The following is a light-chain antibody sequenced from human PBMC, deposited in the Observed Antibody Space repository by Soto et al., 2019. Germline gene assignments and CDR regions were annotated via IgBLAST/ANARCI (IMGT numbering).Light chain of an antibody. CDR1: QSVGTY. CDR2: DSS. J-gene: IGKJ4*01. CDR3: QQRSDWPST. Sequence: EIVLTQSPATLSLSPGERATLSCRASQSVGTYFAWYQQKPGQAPRLLIDDSSNRATGIPARFSGSGSGTDLTLTISSLEPEDFAVYYCQQRSDWPSTFGGGTKVEIK. V-gene: IGKV3-11*01.